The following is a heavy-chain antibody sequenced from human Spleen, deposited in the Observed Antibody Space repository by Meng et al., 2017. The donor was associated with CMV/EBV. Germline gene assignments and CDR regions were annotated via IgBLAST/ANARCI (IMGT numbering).Heavy chain of an antibody. D-gene: IGHD3-22*01. J-gene: IGHJ3*02. CDR2: ISWNSGSI. CDR3: ARGGSYYDSDDAVDI. V-gene: IGHV3-9*01. CDR1: GFTFDDYA. Sequence: SLKISCAASGFTFDDYAMHWVRQAPGKGLEWVSGISWNSGSIGYADSVKGRFTISRDNAENSLYLQMNSLRAEDTAVYFCARGGSYYDSDDAVDIWGQGTMVTVSS.